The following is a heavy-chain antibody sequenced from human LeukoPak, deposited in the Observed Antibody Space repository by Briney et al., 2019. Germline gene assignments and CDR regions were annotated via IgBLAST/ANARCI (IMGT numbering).Heavy chain of an antibody. J-gene: IGHJ3*02. Sequence: GRSLRLSCAASGFTFDDYAMHWVRQAPGKGLEWVSGISWNSGSIGYADSVKGRFTISRDNAKNSLYLQMNSLRAEDTALYYCAETYYDILTGYRTDAFDIWGQGTMVTVSS. D-gene: IGHD3-9*01. V-gene: IGHV3-9*01. CDR3: AETYYDILTGYRTDAFDI. CDR2: ISWNSGSI. CDR1: GFTFDDYA.